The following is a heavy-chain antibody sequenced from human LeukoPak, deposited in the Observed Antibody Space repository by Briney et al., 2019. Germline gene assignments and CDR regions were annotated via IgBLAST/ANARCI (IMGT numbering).Heavy chain of an antibody. J-gene: IGHJ4*02. CDR1: GFTFDDYT. Sequence: GGSLRLSCAASGFTFDDYTIHWVRQVPGKGLEWVSLSGDGGSTYYADSVKGRFTISRDNSKNFLYLQMNSLRTEDTALYYCAKGWYSSSWYGISRFDYWGQGTLVTVSS. D-gene: IGHD6-13*01. CDR2: SGDGGST. CDR3: AKGWYSSSWYGISRFDY. V-gene: IGHV3-43*01.